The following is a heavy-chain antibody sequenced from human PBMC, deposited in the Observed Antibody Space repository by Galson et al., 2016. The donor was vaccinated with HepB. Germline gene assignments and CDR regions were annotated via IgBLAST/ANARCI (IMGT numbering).Heavy chain of an antibody. Sequence: QSGAEVKKPGESLRISCKGSGYMFNSYWINWVRQMPGKGLEWMGRIDPSDSYTNYSPSFQGHVTIPADKSINTVYLQWSSLKASDTAMDYCARGGGLDIWGQGTKVTVSS. D-gene: IGHD3-16*01. CDR1: GYMFNSYW. CDR3: ARGGGLDI. J-gene: IGHJ3*02. CDR2: IDPSDSYT. V-gene: IGHV5-10-1*01.